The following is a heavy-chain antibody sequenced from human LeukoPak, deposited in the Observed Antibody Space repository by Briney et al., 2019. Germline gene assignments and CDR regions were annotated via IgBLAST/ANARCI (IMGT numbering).Heavy chain of an antibody. Sequence: GASVKVSCKASGYTFTGYYMHWVRQAPGQGLEWMGWINPNSGGTNYAQKFQGRVTMTRDTSISTAYMELSRLRSDDTAVYYCARDPAYCGGDCYPHYYYYMDVWGKGTTVTVSS. D-gene: IGHD2-21*01. CDR2: INPNSGGT. J-gene: IGHJ6*03. CDR3: ARDPAYCGGDCYPHYYYYMDV. V-gene: IGHV1-2*02. CDR1: GYTFTGYY.